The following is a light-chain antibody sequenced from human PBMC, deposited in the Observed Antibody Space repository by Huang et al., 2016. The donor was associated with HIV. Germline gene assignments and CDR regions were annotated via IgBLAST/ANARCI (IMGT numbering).Light chain of an antibody. CDR3: QKYDTWPFT. V-gene: IGKV3-15*01. J-gene: IGKJ3*01. CDR2: GTS. CDR1: QSIGRD. Sequence: EIVMTQSPAILSASLGERVTLSCKASQSIGRDLAWYQQKPGQAPRLLLYGTSTRAPGVPARFSGSGSGTDFTLTISRLESEDFAVYFCQKYDTWPFTFGPGAKVDIK.